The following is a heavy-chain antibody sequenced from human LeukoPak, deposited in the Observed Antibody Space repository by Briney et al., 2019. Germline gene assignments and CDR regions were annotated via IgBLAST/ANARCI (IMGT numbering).Heavy chain of an antibody. Sequence: GSSLRLSCAASGFTYSSNGMHSVRHARGKGLESVAVISYDGSNKYYADSVNGRLTISRDNSKNPLYLQMNSLRADDTAVYYCAKDLHYSNYFDYWGQGTLVTVSS. CDR3: AKDLHYSNYFDY. D-gene: IGHD4-11*01. J-gene: IGHJ4*02. CDR2: ISYDGSNK. CDR1: GFTYSSNG. V-gene: IGHV3-30*18.